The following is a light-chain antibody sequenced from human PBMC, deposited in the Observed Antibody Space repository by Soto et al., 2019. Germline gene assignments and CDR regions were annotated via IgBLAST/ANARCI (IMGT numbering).Light chain of an antibody. Sequence: EIVMTQSPATLSVSPGERATLSCRASQSVSSSCAWYQQKPGQAPRLLIYGASTRATGIPARFSGSGSGTEFTLTISSLQSEDFAVYYCQQYNNWPPLTFGPGTKVDIK. CDR1: QSVSSS. V-gene: IGKV3-15*01. CDR2: GAS. J-gene: IGKJ3*01. CDR3: QQYNNWPPLT.